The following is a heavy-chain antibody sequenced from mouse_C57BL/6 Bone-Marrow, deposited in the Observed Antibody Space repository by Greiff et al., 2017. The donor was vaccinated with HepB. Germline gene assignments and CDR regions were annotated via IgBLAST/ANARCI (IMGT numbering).Heavy chain of an antibody. D-gene: IGHD1-1*01. CDR3: ASYYYGSPAWFAY. J-gene: IGHJ3*01. Sequence: QVQLQQPGAELVMPGASVKLSCKASGYTFTSYWMHWVKQRPGQGLEWIGEIDPSDSYTNYNQKFKGKSTLTVDNSSSTAYMQLSSLTSEDSAVYYCASYYYGSPAWFAYWGQGTLVTVSA. CDR2: IDPSDSYT. CDR1: GYTFTSYW. V-gene: IGHV1-69*01.